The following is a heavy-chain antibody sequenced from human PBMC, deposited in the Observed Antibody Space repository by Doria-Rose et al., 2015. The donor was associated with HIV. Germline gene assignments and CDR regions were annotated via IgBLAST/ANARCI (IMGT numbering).Heavy chain of an antibody. Sequence: QVQLQESGPGLVRPSPTLSLTCTVSGDSISSGDYFWSWLRPTPGKGPEWIGYISSSGTTYYYTSLRGRLNISLDASKNQFSLNLNSVTAADTAVYYCARARNYGFPHFFDFWGQGTLVTVSS. J-gene: IGHJ4*02. CDR3: ARARNYGFPHFFDF. CDR1: GDSISSGDYF. D-gene: IGHD3-10*01. V-gene: IGHV4-30-4*01. CDR2: ISSSGTT.